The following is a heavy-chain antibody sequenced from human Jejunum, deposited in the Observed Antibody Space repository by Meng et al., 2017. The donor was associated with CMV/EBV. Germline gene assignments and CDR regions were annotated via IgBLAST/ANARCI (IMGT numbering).Heavy chain of an antibody. Sequence: GLLHESGPGLVRSSEPLSLTCSVSGGPISGYYWSWVRQPAGKRLEWIGRFHPGGTTNYNPSLENRITVSVDSSKNQFFLKLTSVTAADTAIYYCARECVGEAYDCQWNYWFDPWGRGTLVTVSS. V-gene: IGHV4-4*07. CDR1: GGPISGYY. D-gene: IGHD3-16*01. CDR2: FHPGGTT. CDR3: ARECVGEAYDCQWNYWFDP. J-gene: IGHJ5*02.